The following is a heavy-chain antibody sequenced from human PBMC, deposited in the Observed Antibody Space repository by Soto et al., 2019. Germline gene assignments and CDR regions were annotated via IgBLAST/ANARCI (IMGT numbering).Heavy chain of an antibody. CDR1: GFSLNTGGVG. D-gene: IGHD2-21*01. Sequence: QITLKESGPPLVKPTQTLTLTCTFSGFSLNTGGVGVVWIRQPPGKALEWLAVIYWDGDKRYSPFMKSRLTITKDTSKNQVVLTMTNMAPVDTAIYYCAHSPFFGDKLDYWGQGSLVTVSS. V-gene: IGHV2-5*02. CDR2: IYWDGDK. CDR3: AHSPFFGDKLDY. J-gene: IGHJ4*02.